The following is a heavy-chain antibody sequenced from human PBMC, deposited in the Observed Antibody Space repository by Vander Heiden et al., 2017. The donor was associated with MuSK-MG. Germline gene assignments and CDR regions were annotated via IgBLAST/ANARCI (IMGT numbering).Heavy chain of an antibody. CDR1: GYPFTSYA. V-gene: IGHV1-8*02. J-gene: IGHJ6*03. CDR2: MNPNSGEP. Sequence: QLQLLLSAPAVKTPGASVKVSCQSSGYPFTSYAITWVRQATGQGLEWMGWMNPNSGEPGYAQKCQGRVTMTRDTAISTAYMELSSLRAEDTAVYYCARGGVCGIAARQYYYNYYMDVWGKGTTVIVS. CDR3: ARGGVCGIAARQYYYNYYMDV. D-gene: IGHD6-6*01.